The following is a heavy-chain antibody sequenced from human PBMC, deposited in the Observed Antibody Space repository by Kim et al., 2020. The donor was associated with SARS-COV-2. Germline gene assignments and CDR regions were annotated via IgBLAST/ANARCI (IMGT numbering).Heavy chain of an antibody. D-gene: IGHD3-22*01. V-gene: IGHV1-18*01. CDR3: ARQRSRGKLRGWFDP. Sequence: PKLRGRVTMATDTSTSTAYMELRSLRADDTAVYYCARQRSRGKLRGWFDPWGQGTLVTVSS. J-gene: IGHJ5*02.